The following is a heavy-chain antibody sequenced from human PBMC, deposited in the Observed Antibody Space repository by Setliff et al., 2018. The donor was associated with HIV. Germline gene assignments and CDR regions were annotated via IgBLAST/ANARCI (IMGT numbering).Heavy chain of an antibody. J-gene: IGHJ5*02. D-gene: IGHD3-10*01. CDR3: ARENYGSGSLGVFDP. V-gene: IGHV4-39*07. CDR2: IDYSGST. CDR1: GGSISSSSSY. Sequence: SETLSLTCTVSGGSISSSSSYWGWIRQPPGKGLEWIGSIDYSGSTNNNPSLKSRVTISVDTSKNQFSLKLSSVTAADTAVYYCARENYGSGSLGVFDPWGQGTLVTVS.